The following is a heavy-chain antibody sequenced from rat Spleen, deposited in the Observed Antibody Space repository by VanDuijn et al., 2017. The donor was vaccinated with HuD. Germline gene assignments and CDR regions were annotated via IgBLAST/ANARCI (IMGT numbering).Heavy chain of an antibody. J-gene: IGHJ4*01. Sequence: EVQLVESDGGLVQPGRSLKLSCAASGFTFSDYYMAWVRQAPTKGLEWVATISTSGSRTYYPDSVKGRFTISRDNAKSSLYLQMNSLKSEDTATYYCARHGDYSSYYVMDAWGQGASVTVSS. CDR2: ISTSGSRT. CDR1: GFTFSDYY. V-gene: IGHV5-25*01. CDR3: ARHGDYSSYYVMDA. D-gene: IGHD1-8*01.